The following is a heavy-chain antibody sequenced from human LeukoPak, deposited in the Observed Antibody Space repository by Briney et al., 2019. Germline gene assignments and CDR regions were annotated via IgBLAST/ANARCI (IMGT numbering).Heavy chain of an antibody. CDR3: ARMSYVGATPTDVFDY. J-gene: IGHJ4*02. CDR2: IDHTGGT. V-gene: IGHV4-4*02. CDR1: GDSTRSPNW. D-gene: IGHD1-26*01. Sequence: SGTLSLTCALSGDSTRSPNWWSGFRQPPGKGLEWIGEIDHTGGTNYNSSLKSRVIISRDNFKNKFSLQVSSVPAADTAVYYCARMSYVGATPTDVFDYWGQGTLVTVSS.